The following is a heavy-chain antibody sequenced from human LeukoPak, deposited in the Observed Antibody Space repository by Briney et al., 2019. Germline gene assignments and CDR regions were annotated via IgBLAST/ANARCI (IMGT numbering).Heavy chain of an antibody. CDR1: GYTFINYW. V-gene: IGHV5-51*01. D-gene: IGHD2-2*01. CDR2: IYPGDSDT. J-gene: IGHJ4*02. CDR3: ARRGYCSSTSCYASFAFDY. Sequence: GESLKISCKGSGYTFINYWIGWVRQMPGKGLEWMGIIYPGDSDTRYSPSFQGQVTISADKSISTAYLQWGSLKASDTAMYYRARRGYCSSTSCYASFAFDYWGQGTLVTASS.